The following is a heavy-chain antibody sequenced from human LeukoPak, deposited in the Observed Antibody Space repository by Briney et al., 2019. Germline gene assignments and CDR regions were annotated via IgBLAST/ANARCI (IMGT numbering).Heavy chain of an antibody. CDR3: AGGVQPFDY. CDR2: IKQDGSEK. J-gene: IGHJ4*02. Sequence: GGSLRLSCAASGFTFDDYAMTWVRQDPGKGLEWVANIKQDGSEKYYVDSVKGRFTISRDNAKNSLYLQMNSLRAEDTAVYYCAGGVQPFDYWGQGTLVIVSS. D-gene: IGHD1-1*01. V-gene: IGHV3-7*01. CDR1: GFTFDDYA.